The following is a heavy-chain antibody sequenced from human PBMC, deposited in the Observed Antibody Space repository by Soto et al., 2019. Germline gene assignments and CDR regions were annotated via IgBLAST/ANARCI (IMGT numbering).Heavy chain of an antibody. CDR3: AKYYNSYYYGMDV. CDR2: ISGSGGST. CDR1: GFNYSSYA. D-gene: IGHD1-1*01. Sequence: PGGSLRHSYAASGFNYSSYAMSGVRHVPGKGLEWVSAISGSGGSTYYADSVKGRFTISRDNSKNTLYLQMNSLRAEDTAVYYCAKYYNSYYYGMDVWGQGTTVTVSS. J-gene: IGHJ6*02. V-gene: IGHV3-23*01.